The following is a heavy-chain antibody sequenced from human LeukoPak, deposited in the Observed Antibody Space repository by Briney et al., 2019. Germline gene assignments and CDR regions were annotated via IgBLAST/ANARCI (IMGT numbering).Heavy chain of an antibody. CDR3: ARGPGAQYSSGCYIDYFDY. Sequence: ASVKVSCKASGYTFTGYYMNWVGQAPGQGGGGRGWMNPKSGGKNYAQKCQGRGTITRDTANSTGYMEVSKLRSGETGVYYCARGPGAQYSSGCYIDYFDYWGQGTLVTVSS. CDR1: GYTFTGYY. V-gene: IGHV1-2*02. J-gene: IGHJ4*02. D-gene: IGHD6-19*01. CDR2: MNPKSGGK.